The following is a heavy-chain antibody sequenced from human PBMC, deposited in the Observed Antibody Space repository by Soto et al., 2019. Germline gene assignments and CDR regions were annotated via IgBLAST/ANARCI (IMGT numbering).Heavy chain of an antibody. J-gene: IGHJ4*02. V-gene: IGHV3-15*01. CDR3: TTETTYYDGSRYYSPFDY. Sequence: EVHLVESGGGLVKPGGSPRLSCVASGFTFTNAWMNWVRQTPGKGLEWVGRILGKAHGETTDYAAPVKGRFTISRDDSENTVYLQMNSLKTEDTAVYYCTTETTYYDGSRYYSPFDYWGQGTLVTVSS. CDR1: GFTFTNAW. CDR2: ILGKAHGETT. D-gene: IGHD3-22*01.